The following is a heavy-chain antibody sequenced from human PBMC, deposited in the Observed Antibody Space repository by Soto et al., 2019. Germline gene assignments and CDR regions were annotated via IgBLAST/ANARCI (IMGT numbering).Heavy chain of an antibody. Sequence: GGSLRLSCEASGFTFSTYAMHWVRQTPGKGLEWLAVISHDGDKEHITDSVKGRFAISRDNSKNTLYLQISSLKDEDTAVYQCVASALSFDFWGQGTPVTVSS. V-gene: IGHV3-30*09. CDR1: GFTFSTYA. CDR3: VASALSFDF. J-gene: IGHJ4*02. CDR2: ISHDGDKE. D-gene: IGHD3-16*02.